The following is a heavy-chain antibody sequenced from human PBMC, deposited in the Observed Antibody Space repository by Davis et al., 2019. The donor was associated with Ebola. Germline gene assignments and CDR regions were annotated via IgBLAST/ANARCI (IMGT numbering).Heavy chain of an antibody. V-gene: IGHV1-18*01. J-gene: IGHJ4*02. CDR3: ATGVKSDGAFDY. CDR2: ISAYNGNT. D-gene: IGHD2-21*01. Sequence: ASVKVSCKASGYTFSSYGISWVRQAPGQGLEWMGWISAYNGNTKYSQKFQGRVTITRDTSASTAYMELSSLRSEDTAVYYCATGVKSDGAFDYWGQGTLVTVSS. CDR1: GYTFSSYG.